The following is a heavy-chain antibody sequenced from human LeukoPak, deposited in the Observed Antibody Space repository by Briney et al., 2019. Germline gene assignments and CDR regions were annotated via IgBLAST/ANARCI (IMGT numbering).Heavy chain of an antibody. J-gene: IGHJ4*02. V-gene: IGHV3-7*01. D-gene: IGHD4-17*01. CDR1: GFTFSSYW. Sequence: GGSLRLSCAASGFTFSSYWMNWARQAPGKGLEWVASINHNGNVNYYVDSVKGRFTISRDNAKNSLYLQMNSLRAEDTAVYYCAREGDYGDYFDYWGQGTLVTVSS. CDR2: INHNGNVN. CDR3: AREGDYGDYFDY.